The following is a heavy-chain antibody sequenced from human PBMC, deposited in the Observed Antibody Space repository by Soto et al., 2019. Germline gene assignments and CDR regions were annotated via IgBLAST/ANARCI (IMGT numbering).Heavy chain of an antibody. CDR3: AMIWSGYAYAGMDV. J-gene: IGHJ6*02. CDR1: GYTFTSYT. D-gene: IGHD3-16*01. V-gene: IGHV1-3*01. Sequence: QVQLVQSGAEVKKPGASVKVSCKASGYTFTSYTMHWVRQAPGQRLEWMGWINAGNGNTKYSQKFQGRVTITRDTSASTAYMELSSLRSEDTAVYSCAMIWSGYAYAGMDVWGQGTTVTVSS. CDR2: INAGNGNT.